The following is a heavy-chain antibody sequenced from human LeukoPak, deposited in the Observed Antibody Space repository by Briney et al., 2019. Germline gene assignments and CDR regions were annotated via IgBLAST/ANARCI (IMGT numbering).Heavy chain of an antibody. CDR3: AKSRDSRYDYFDY. D-gene: IGHD2-15*01. J-gene: IGHJ4*02. V-gene: IGHV3-23*01. Sequence: PGGSLRLSCAASGFTFSSYAISWVRQAPGEGLEWVSAISASGDGTYYADSVKGRFTISRDNFENMLYLQMNSLRAEDTAVYYCAKSRDSRYDYFDYWGQGILVTVSS. CDR2: ISASGDGT. CDR1: GFTFSSYA.